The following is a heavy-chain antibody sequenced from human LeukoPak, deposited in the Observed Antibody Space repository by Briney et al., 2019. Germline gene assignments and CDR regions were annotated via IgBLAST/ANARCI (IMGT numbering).Heavy chain of an antibody. J-gene: IGHJ4*02. CDR3: ARFGYAVTTVGY. CDR1: GFSFNRYS. V-gene: IGHV3-21*01. CDR2: ITGGSSYI. Sequence: GGSLRLSCATAGFSFNRYSLIWVRQAPGKGLEWVASITGGSSYIYYADSVKGRFTISRDNAKNSLYLQMNSLRAEDTAVYYCARFGYAVTTVGYWGQGTLVTVSS. D-gene: IGHD4-17*01.